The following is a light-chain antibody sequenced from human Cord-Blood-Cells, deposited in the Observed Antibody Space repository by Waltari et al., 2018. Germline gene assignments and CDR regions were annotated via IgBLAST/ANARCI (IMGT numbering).Light chain of an antibody. CDR2: DAS. V-gene: IGKV1-33*01. CDR3: QQYDNLPIT. Sequence: DIQMTQSPSSLSASVGDRVTITCQASQDISNYLNWYQQKPGKAPKLLIYDASNLETGVPSRFSGSVSGTDFTFTISSLQPDDIATYYCQQYDNLPITFGGGTK. CDR1: QDISNY. J-gene: IGKJ4*01.